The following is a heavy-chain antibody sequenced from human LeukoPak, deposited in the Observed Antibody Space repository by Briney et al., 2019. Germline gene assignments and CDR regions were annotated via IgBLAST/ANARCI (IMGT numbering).Heavy chain of an antibody. CDR3: ASLITVTTDYYHMDV. J-gene: IGHJ6*03. CDR2: ISGSGGST. D-gene: IGHD4-17*01. CDR1: GFTFSSYG. Sequence: GGSLRLSCAASGFTFSSYGMSWVRQAPGKGLEWVSAISGSGGSTYYADSVKGRFTISRDNAKNSLYLQMNSLRAEDTAVYYCASLITVTTDYYHMDVWGKGTTVTISS. V-gene: IGHV3-23*01.